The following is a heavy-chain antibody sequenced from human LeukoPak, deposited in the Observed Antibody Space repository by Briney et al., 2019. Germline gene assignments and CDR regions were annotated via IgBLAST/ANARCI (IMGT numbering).Heavy chain of an antibody. D-gene: IGHD3-22*01. Sequence: SETLSLTCAVYGGSFSGYYWCWIRQPPGKGLEWIGEINHSGSTNYNPSLKSRVTISVDTSKNQFSLKLSSVTAADTAVYYCARHLYSSGYTPLVYYYYMDVWGKGTTVTISS. J-gene: IGHJ6*03. CDR2: INHSGST. V-gene: IGHV4-34*01. CDR3: ARHLYSSGYTPLVYYYYMDV. CDR1: GGSFSGYY.